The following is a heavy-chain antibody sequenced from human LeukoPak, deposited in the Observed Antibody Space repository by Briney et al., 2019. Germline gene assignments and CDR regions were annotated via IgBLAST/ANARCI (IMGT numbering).Heavy chain of an antibody. CDR3: AKNPGEDDAFDI. Sequence: QPGRSLRLSCAASGFTFSSYGMHWVRQAPGKGLEWVAVISYDGSNKYYADSVKGRFTISRDNSKNTLYLQMNSLRAEDTAVYYCAKNPGEDDAFDIWGQGTMVTVSS. CDR1: GFTFSSYG. V-gene: IGHV3-30*18. J-gene: IGHJ3*02. CDR2: ISYDGSNK. D-gene: IGHD3-10*01.